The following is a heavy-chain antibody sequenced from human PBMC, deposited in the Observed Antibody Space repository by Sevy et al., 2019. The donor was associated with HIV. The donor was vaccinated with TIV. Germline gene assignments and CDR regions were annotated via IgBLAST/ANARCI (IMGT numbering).Heavy chain of an antibody. D-gene: IGHD2-15*01. V-gene: IGHV3-23*01. CDR2: ISGSGGST. CDR1: GFTFSSYA. J-gene: IGHJ3*02. Sequence: GGSLRLSCAASGFTFSSYAMSWVRQAPGKGLEWVSAISGSGGSTYYADSVKGRFTISRDNSKNTLYLQMNGLRAEDTAVYYCAKDRFYRYCSGGSCYWAPDAFDIWGQGTMVTVSS. CDR3: AKDRFYRYCSGGSCYWAPDAFDI.